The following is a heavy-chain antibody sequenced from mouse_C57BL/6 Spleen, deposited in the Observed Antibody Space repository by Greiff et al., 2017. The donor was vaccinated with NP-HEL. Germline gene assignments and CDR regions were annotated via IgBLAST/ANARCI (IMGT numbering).Heavy chain of an antibody. CDR3: AREGDYYGSSLYYFDG. CDR2: IYPGDGDT. CDR1: GYAFSSSW. J-gene: IGHJ2*01. D-gene: IGHD1-1*01. Sequence: QVQLQQSGPELVKPGASVKISCKASGYAFSSSWMNWVKQRPGKGLEWIGRIYPGDGDTNYNGKFKGKATLTADKSSSTAYMQLSSLTSEDSAVYFCAREGDYYGSSLYYFDGWGQGTTLTVSS. V-gene: IGHV1-82*01.